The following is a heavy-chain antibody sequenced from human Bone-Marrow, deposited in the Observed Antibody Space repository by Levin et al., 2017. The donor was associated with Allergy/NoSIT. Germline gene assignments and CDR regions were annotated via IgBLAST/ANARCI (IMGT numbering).Heavy chain of an antibody. D-gene: IGHD4-17*01. J-gene: IGHJ6*02. CDR1: GFAFNNYA. Sequence: AFGFAFNNYAMSWVRQAPGKGLEWVAVISYSGTKKYYEDSVKGRFTISRDTSKNTLSLQMNSLRAEDTAVYYCARDLNDYGDNIGFYNFYGMDVWGQGTTVTVSS. CDR3: ARDLNDYGDNIGFYNFYGMDV. V-gene: IGHV3-30*04. CDR2: ISYSGTKK.